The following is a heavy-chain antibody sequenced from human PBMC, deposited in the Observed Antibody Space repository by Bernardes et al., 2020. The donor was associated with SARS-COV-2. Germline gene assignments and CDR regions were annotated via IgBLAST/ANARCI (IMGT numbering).Heavy chain of an antibody. Sequence: SETLSLTCTVSGGSVSSGSYYWSWIRQPPGKGLEWIGYIYYSGSTNYNPSLKSRVTISVDTSKNQFSLKLSSVTAADTAVCYCARGSGTYGDYWGQGTLVTVSS. CDR3: ARGSGTYGDY. V-gene: IGHV4-61*01. J-gene: IGHJ4*02. CDR2: IYYSGST. CDR1: GGSVSSGSYY. D-gene: IGHD1-26*01.